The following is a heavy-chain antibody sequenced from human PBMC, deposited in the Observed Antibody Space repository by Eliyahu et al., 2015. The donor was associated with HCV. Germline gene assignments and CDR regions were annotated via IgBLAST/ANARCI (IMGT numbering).Heavy chain of an antibody. J-gene: IGHJ3*02. Sequence: EGLLVEXGGGLVKPGGSLRLSCAASGFNFGIXGMNXVRQAPGKGXXWVSVISATSSYTHYADSVKGRFTISRDNAKNSLYLQINSLRAEDTALYYCAMILRRGDDLDIWGQGTMVTVSS. CDR2: ISATSSYT. CDR1: GFNFGIXG. D-gene: IGHD2-21*01. V-gene: IGHV3-21*02. CDR3: AMILRRGDDLDI.